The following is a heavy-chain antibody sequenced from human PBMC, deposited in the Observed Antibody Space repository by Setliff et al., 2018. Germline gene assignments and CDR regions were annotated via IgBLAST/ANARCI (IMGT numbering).Heavy chain of an antibody. CDR3: ARGGTYRYFDY. V-gene: IGHV4-59*02. J-gene: IGHJ4*02. D-gene: IGHD3-16*02. CDR2: MYYSGDT. CDR1: GGSVRGYY. Sequence: PSETLSLTCTVSGGSVRGYYWSWIRQPPGKGLEWIGYMYYSGDTNYNPSLKSRVTISVDTSKNQVSLRLRSVTAADTALYFCARGGTYRYFDYWGQGALVTVSS.